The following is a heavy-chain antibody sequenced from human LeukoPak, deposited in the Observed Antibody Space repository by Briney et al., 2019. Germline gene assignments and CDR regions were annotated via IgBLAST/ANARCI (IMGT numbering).Heavy chain of an antibody. J-gene: IGHJ1*01. V-gene: IGHV4-39*01. CDR3: ASRYYYDTRGYFLH. Sequence: SEALSLTCTVSGNSIRSSSYYWGWIRQSPEKGLEWIGSIYYSGSTYYSASFKSRVTISVDTSQNQFSLKLRSVTAADRAVYYCASRYYYDTRGYFLHWGQGTLVTVSS. CDR1: GNSIRSSSYY. CDR2: IYYSGST. D-gene: IGHD3-22*01.